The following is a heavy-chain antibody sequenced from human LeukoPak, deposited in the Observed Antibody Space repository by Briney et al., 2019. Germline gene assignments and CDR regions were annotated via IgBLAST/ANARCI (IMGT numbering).Heavy chain of an antibody. J-gene: IGHJ3*01. V-gene: IGHV3-20*04. CDR2: INWHGSSA. CDR1: GFNFDDFG. Sequence: PGGSLRLSCAASGFNFDDFGLTWVRQAPGRGLGWVSGINWHGSSATYADSVKGRFTISRDNAKLSLYLQMNGLRVEDTALYFCARGPSVTTDAFDLWGQGTMVSVSS. D-gene: IGHD1-1*01. CDR3: ARGPSVTTDAFDL.